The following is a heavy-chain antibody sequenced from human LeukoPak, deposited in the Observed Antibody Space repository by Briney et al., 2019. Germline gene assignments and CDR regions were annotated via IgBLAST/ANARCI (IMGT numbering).Heavy chain of an antibody. CDR1: GFTVSRYG. J-gene: IGHJ4*02. CDR3: AKLGYSYGEGRGPYFDY. V-gene: IGHV3-30*18. D-gene: IGHD5-18*01. CDR2: ISYDGSNK. Sequence: GGSLRLSCAASGFTVSRYGMHWVRQAPGKGLEWVAVISYDGSNKYYADSVKGRFTISRDNSNNTLYLQMNSLRAEDTAMYYCAKLGYSYGEGRGPYFDYWGQGTLVTVSS.